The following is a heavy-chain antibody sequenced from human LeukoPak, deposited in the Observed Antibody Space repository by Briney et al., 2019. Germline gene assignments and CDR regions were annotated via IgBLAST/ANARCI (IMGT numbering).Heavy chain of an antibody. CDR3: ARGGQGDGYSADEAFDI. D-gene: IGHD5-18*01. CDR2: TCYRSKWYN. CDR1: GDSVSTNSS. Sequence: SQTLSLTCAISGDSVSTNSSWNWIRQSPSRGLEWLGRTCYRSKWYNDYVVSVKGRINISPDTSKNQFSLHLNSVTPEDTAVYFCARGGQGDGYSADEAFDIWGQGTMVTVS. J-gene: IGHJ3*02. V-gene: IGHV6-1*01.